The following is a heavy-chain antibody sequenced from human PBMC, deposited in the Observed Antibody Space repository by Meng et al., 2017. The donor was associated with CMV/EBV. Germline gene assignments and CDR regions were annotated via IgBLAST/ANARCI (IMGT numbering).Heavy chain of an antibody. D-gene: IGHD2-2*01. Sequence: ASVTVSCKASGYTFTGYYMHWVRQAPGQGLEWMGWINPNSGGTNYAQKFQGRVTMTRDTSISTAYMELSRLRSDDTAVYYRARDYPGYCSSTSCSGSGNWFDPWGQGTLVTVSS. CDR2: INPNSGGT. CDR1: GYTFTGYY. V-gene: IGHV1-2*02. CDR3: ARDYPGYCSSTSCSGSGNWFDP. J-gene: IGHJ5*02.